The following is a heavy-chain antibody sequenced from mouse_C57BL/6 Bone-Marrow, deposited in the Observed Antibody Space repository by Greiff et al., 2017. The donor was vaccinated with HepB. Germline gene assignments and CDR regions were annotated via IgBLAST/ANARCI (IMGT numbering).Heavy chain of an antibody. V-gene: IGHV1-26*01. CDR1: GYTFTDYY. CDR2: INPNNGGT. CDR3: ARPRAMDY. Sequence: EVQLQQSGPELVKPGASVKISCKASGYTFTDYYMNWVKQSHGKSLEWIGDINPNNGGTSYNQKFKGKATLTVDKPSSTAYMELRSLTSEDSAVYYCARPRAMDYWGQGTSVTVSS. J-gene: IGHJ4*01.